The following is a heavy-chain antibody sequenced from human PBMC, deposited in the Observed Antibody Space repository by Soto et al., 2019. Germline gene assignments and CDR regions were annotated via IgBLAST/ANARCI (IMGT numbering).Heavy chain of an antibody. CDR2: IIPIFGTA. V-gene: IGHV1-69*12. D-gene: IGHD3-3*01. CDR1: GGTFSSYA. Sequence: QVQLVQSGAEVKKPGSSVKVSCKASGGTFSSYAISWVRQAPGQGLEWMGGIIPIFGTANYAQKFKGRVTITADXSXSXAYMELSSLRSEDTAVYYCASGDYDFWSGPGGGMDVWGQGTTVTVSS. CDR3: ASGDYDFWSGPGGGMDV. J-gene: IGHJ6*02.